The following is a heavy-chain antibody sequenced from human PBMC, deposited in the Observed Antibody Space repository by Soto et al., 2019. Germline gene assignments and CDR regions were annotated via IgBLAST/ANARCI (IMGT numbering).Heavy chain of an antibody. CDR3: ATSPPESGGYDYFEN. Sequence: QLGGSPRLSCAASGFTFSSYWMSWVRQAPGKGLEWVANIKQDGSEKYYVDSVKGRFTISRDNSKNTLYLQMNSLRAEDTAIYYCATSPPESGGYDYFENWGQGTLVTVSS. D-gene: IGHD3-22*01. CDR2: IKQDGSEK. V-gene: IGHV3-7*03. CDR1: GFTFSSYW. J-gene: IGHJ4*02.